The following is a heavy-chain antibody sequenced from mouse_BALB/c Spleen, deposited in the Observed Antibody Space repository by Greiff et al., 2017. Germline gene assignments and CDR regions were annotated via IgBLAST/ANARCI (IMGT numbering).Heavy chain of an antibody. CDR3: ASGAY. J-gene: IGHJ3*01. CDR1: GFTFSSFG. Sequence: EVKLVESGGGLVQPGGSRKLSCAASGFTFSSFGMHWVRQAPEKGLERVAYISSGSSTIYYADTVKGRFTISRDNPKNTLFLQMTSLRSEDTAMYYCASGAYWGQGTLVTVSA. V-gene: IGHV5-17*02. CDR2: ISSGSSTI.